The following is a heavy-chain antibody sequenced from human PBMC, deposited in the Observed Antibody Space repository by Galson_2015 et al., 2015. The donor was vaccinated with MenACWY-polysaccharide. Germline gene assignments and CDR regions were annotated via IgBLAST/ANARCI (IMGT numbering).Heavy chain of an antibody. CDR3: AKSLTILDY. CDR1: GPRFSSYW. D-gene: IGHD2-21*01. CDR2: ISSAGSSI. J-gene: IGHJ4*02. V-gene: IGHV3-48*02. Sequence: SLRLSCAASGPRFSSYWMHWVRQAPGKGLEWVSSISSAGSSIYYADSVKGRFTISRDNAENSLYLQMNSLRDEDTAVYYCAKSLTILDYWGQGTLVTVSS.